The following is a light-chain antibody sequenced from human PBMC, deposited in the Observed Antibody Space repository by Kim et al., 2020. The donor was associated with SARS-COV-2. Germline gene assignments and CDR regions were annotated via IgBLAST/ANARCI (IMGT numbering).Light chain of an antibody. CDR1: QSVSSSY. Sequence: EIVLTQSPGTLSLSPGERATLSCRSSQSVSSSYLAWYQHKPGQAPRLLIYGASSRATGIPDRFSGSGSGTDFTLTISRLEPEDFAVYYCQQYGSSMYTFGQGTKLEI. J-gene: IGKJ2*01. V-gene: IGKV3-20*01. CDR2: GAS. CDR3: QQYGSSMYT.